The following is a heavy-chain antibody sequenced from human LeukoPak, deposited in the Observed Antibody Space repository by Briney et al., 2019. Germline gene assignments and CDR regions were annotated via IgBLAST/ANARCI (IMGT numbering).Heavy chain of an antibody. Sequence: LETLSLTRTVSGGSLSSSSFYLGWVRPPPRKGLGWIGSIYYSGSTYYNPSLKSRVTISVDTSKNQFSLKLSSVTAADTAVYYCATLNASDAFDIWGQGTMVTVSS. CDR3: ATLNASDAFDI. D-gene: IGHD2-2*01. V-gene: IGHV4-39*01. CDR2: IYYSGST. CDR1: GGSLSSSSFY. J-gene: IGHJ3*02.